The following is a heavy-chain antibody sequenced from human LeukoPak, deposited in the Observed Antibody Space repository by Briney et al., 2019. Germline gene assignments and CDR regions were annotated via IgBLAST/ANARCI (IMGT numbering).Heavy chain of an antibody. V-gene: IGHV4-39*01. CDR1: GVSISSSDYY. CDR2: IYYSGSTYYSGST. CDR3: ARLPRGSSWPHHGPYYMAV. J-gene: IGHJ6*03. D-gene: IGHD6-13*01. Sequence: SETLSLTCTVSGVSISSSDYYWGWIRQPPGKGLEWIGCIYYSGSTYYSGSTYYNPSLKSRVTISVDTSKNQFSLKLNSVTAADTAVYYCARLPRGSSWPHHGPYYMAVWGKGTTVTVSS.